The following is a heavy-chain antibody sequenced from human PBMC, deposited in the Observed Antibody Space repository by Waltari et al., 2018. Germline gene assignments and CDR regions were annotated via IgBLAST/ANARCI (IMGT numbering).Heavy chain of an antibody. J-gene: IGHJ5*02. CDR1: GYTFTRHW. CDR2: INPNDDTT. Sequence: QVQLVQSGAEVKRPGASVKVSCKTSGYTFTRHWIPWVRQAPGQGIEWMAIINPNDDTTLYAQKFQNRVTLTRDTSTNTVYMDLSGLRSEDTAVYYCARDHSDCFGSICYWWHDPWGQGTLVTVSS. D-gene: IGHD2-21*02. CDR3: ARDHSDCFGSICYWWHDP. V-gene: IGHV1-46*01.